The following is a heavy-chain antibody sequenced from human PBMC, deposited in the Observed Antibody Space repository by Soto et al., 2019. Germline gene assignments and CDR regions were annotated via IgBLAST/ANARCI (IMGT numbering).Heavy chain of an antibody. D-gene: IGHD4-4*01. Sequence: SETLSLTCTVSSAPVSSSTYTWGWIRQPPGKGLEWIGSIYYSGSTYYNPSLNSRVTVSVDTSKNHFSLKLSSVTAADTAVYYCARDGYTLTPNYYYGMDVWGQGTTVTVSS. CDR3: ARDGYTLTPNYYYGMDV. J-gene: IGHJ6*02. CDR1: SAPVSSSTYT. V-gene: IGHV4-39*02. CDR2: IYYSGST.